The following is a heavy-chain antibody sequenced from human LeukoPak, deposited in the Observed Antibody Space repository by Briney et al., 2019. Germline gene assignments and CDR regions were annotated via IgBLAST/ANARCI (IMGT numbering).Heavy chain of an antibody. CDR3: AGGPNTIFGVVID. CDR2: IKQDGSEK. Sequence: GGSLRLSCAASGFTFSSYWMSWVRQAPGKGLEWVANIKQDGSEKYYVDSVKGRFTISRDNAKNSLYLQMNSLRAEDTAVYYCAGGPNTIFGVVIDWGQGTLVTVSS. J-gene: IGHJ4*02. D-gene: IGHD3-3*01. V-gene: IGHV3-7*01. CDR1: GFTFSSYW.